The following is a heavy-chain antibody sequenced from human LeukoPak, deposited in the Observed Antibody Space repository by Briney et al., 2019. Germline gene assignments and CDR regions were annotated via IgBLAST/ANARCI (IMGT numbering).Heavy chain of an antibody. CDR2: IIPIFGTA. D-gene: IGHD3-22*01. Sequence: GASVKVSCKASGGTFSSYAISWVRQAPGQGLEWMGGIIPIFGTANYAQKFQGRVTITTDESTSTAYMELSSLRSEDTAVYYCARVGSGYYNWFDPWGQGTLVTVSS. CDR1: GGTFSSYA. J-gene: IGHJ5*02. CDR3: ARVGSGYYNWFDP. V-gene: IGHV1-69*05.